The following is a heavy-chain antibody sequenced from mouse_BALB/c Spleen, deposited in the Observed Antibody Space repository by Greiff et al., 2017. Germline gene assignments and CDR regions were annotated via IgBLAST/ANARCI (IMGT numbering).Heavy chain of an antibody. CDR1: GFTFSSYG. CDR3: ARHVYSSGYGRAMDD. J-gene: IGHJ4*01. D-gene: IGHD3-1*01. CDR2: ISSGGSYT. V-gene: IGHV5-6*02. Sequence: DVKLVESGGDLVKPGGSLKLSCAASGFTFSSYGMSWVRQTPDKRLEWVATISSGGSYTYYPDSVKGRFTISRDNAKNTLYLQMSSLKSEDTAMYYCARHVYSSGYGRAMDDWGQGTSVTVSS.